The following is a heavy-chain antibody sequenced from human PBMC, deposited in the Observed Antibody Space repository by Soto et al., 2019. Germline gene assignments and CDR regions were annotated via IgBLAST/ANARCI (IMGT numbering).Heavy chain of an antibody. V-gene: IGHV4-59*01. D-gene: IGHD3-10*01. J-gene: IGHJ4*02. CDR2: IYYSGST. CDR3: ARGAGVPRWGSGSFLIDY. CDR1: GGSISSYY. Sequence: SSETLSLTCTVSGGSISSYYWSWIRQPPGKGLEWIGYIYYSGSTNYNPSLKSRVTISVDTSKNQFSLKLSSVTAADTAVYYCARGAGVPRWGSGSFLIDYWGQGTLVTVSS.